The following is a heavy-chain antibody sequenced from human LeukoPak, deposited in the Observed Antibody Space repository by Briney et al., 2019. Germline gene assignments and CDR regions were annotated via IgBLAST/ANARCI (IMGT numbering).Heavy chain of an antibody. D-gene: IGHD2/OR15-2a*01. J-gene: IGHJ4*02. CDR2: ISGSGGST. V-gene: IGHV3-23*01. Sequence: PGGSLRLSCAASAFTFSTYTMSWVRQAPGKGLEWVSGISGSGGSTYYADSVKGRFTISRDNSENTLYLQMNSPRADDTAVYSCAKGGIGEPGALDYWGQGTLVTVSS. CDR1: AFTFSTYT. CDR3: AKGGIGEPGALDY.